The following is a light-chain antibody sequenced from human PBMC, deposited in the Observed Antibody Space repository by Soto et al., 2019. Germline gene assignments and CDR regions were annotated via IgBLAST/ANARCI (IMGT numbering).Light chain of an antibody. CDR2: WAS. J-gene: IGKJ4*01. Sequence: DIVMTQSPDSMAVSPGERATINCKSSQNILYSSNNKNYLAWYQQKPGQPPKLLIYWASTRESGVPDRFSGSGSGTDFTLTISSLQAEDVAVYYCQQYYSSLALTFGGGTKVDIK. CDR3: QQYYSSLALT. CDR1: QNILYSSNNKNY. V-gene: IGKV4-1*01.